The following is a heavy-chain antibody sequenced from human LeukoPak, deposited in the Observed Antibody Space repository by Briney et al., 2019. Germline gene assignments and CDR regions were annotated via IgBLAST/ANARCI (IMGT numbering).Heavy chain of an antibody. CDR2: INPSGGST. CDR1: GYTFTSYY. J-gene: IGHJ6*02. CDR3: ARDLRTVAYYYYYGMDV. Sequence: ASVKVSCKASGYTFTSYYMHWVRQAPGQGLEWMGLINPSGGSTSYPQKFQGRVTMTRDTSTSTVYMELSSLRSEDTAVYYCARDLRTVAYYYYYGMDVWGQGTTVTVSS. D-gene: IGHD4-23*01. V-gene: IGHV1-46*01.